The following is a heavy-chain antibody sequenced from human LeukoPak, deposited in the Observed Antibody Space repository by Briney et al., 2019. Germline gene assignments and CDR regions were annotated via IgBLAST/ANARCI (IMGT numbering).Heavy chain of an antibody. V-gene: IGHV3-30*02. CDR2: IRYDGSNK. CDR1: GFTFSSYG. Sequence: GGSLGLSCAASGFTFSSYGMHWVRQAPGKGLEWVAFIRYDGSNKYYADSVKGRFTISRDNFKNTVDLQVSGLKEEDTAVYYCARDWGQRGVGATLANWGQGTLVIVSS. CDR3: ARDWGQRGVGATLAN. J-gene: IGHJ4*02. D-gene: IGHD1-26*01.